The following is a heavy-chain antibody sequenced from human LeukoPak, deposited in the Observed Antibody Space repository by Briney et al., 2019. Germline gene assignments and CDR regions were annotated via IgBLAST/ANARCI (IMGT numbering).Heavy chain of an antibody. Sequence: QPGRSLRLSCAASGFTFSSYGMHWVRQAPGKGLEWVAVISYDGSNKYYADSVKGRFTISRDNSKNTLYLQMNSLRAEDTAVYYCAKVAMVDYWGQGTLVTVSS. CDR2: ISYDGSNK. CDR3: AKVAMVDY. V-gene: IGHV3-30*18. CDR1: GFTFSSYG. J-gene: IGHJ4*02. D-gene: IGHD5-18*01.